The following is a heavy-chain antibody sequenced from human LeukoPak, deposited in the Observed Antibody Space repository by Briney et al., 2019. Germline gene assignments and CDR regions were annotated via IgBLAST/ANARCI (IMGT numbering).Heavy chain of an antibody. CDR3: ARALGWYYYDSSGPFDY. CDR2: IYNSGST. CDR1: GGSINSGGHY. Sequence: SETLSLTCTVSGGSINSGGHYWNWIRQPPGKGLEWIGYIYNSGSTNYNPSLKSRVTISVDTSKNQFSLKLSSVTAADTAVYYCARALGWYYYDSSGPFDYWGQGTLVTVSS. V-gene: IGHV4-31*03. J-gene: IGHJ4*02. D-gene: IGHD3-22*01.